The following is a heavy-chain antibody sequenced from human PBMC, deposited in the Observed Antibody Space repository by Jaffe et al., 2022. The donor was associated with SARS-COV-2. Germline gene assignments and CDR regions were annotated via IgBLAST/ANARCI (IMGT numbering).Heavy chain of an antibody. Sequence: EVQLVESGGGLVKPGGSLRLSCAASGFTFSNAWMSWVRQAPGKGLEWVGQIRSNTDGGTTNHAAPVKGRFTISRDDSENTLYLQMNSLKTEDTAVYYCATLRLYDYWGQGTLVTVSS. V-gene: IGHV3-15*01. J-gene: IGHJ4*02. CDR1: GFTFSNAW. CDR3: ATLRLYDY. D-gene: IGHD4-17*01. CDR2: IRSNTDGGTT.